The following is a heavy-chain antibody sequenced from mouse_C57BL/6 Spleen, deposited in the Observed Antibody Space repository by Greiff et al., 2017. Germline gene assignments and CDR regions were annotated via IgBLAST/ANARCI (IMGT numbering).Heavy chain of an antibody. CDR1: GYTFTSYW. Sequence: VKLQQPGAELVKPGASVKLSCKASGYTFTSYWMHWVKQRPGQGLEWIGMIHPNSGSTNYNEKFKSKATLTVDKSSSTAYMQLSSLTSEDSAVYYCARPAYYSNYNFDYWGQGTTLTVSS. J-gene: IGHJ2*01. D-gene: IGHD2-5*01. CDR2: IHPNSGST. CDR3: ARPAYYSNYNFDY. V-gene: IGHV1-64*01.